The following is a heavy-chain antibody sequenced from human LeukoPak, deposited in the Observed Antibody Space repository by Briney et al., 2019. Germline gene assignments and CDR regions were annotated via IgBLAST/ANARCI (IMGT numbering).Heavy chain of an antibody. D-gene: IGHD3-3*01. Sequence: PSQTLPLTRSHSRGSIRSTSYYLTWVHQPAGKGLEWIGRISIRGDTKYNPSLESRAAMSIDTVNNQLSLNLTSVTAADTAVYYCARLTISNWFDAWGQGTLVTVSS. V-gene: IGHV4-61*02. CDR2: ISIRGDT. CDR3: ARLTISNWFDA. J-gene: IGHJ5*01. CDR1: RGSIRSTSYY.